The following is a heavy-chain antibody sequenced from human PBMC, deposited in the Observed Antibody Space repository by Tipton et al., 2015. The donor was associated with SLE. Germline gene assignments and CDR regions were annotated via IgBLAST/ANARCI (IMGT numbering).Heavy chain of an antibody. Sequence: SLRLSCAASGITLNQFAMGWVRQAPGKGLEWVSINSGGGATTNYAVSVEGRFTMSRDKSTNTLYLQMNSLRAEDTAVYYCAMRKGAAGSISYYDYWGQGTLVTVSS. CDR1: GITLNQFA. J-gene: IGHJ4*02. V-gene: IGHV3-23*01. CDR3: AMRKGAAGSISYYDY. CDR2: NSGGGATT. D-gene: IGHD6-13*01.